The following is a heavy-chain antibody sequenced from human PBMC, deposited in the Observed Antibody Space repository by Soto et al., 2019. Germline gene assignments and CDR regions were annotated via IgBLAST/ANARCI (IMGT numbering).Heavy chain of an antibody. CDR3: ASGVLYI. V-gene: IGHV3-13*01. CDR2: IGTVGDT. CDR1: GFTFSNYD. D-gene: IGHD1-1*01. J-gene: IGHJ4*02. Sequence: EVQLVESGGGLVQPGGSLRLSCAASGFTFSNYDMHWVRQTTGKGLEWVSGIGTVGDTYYSGSVKGRFSISRENAKNSFYLQMNSLRAEDTAVYYCASGVLYICGQGTLVTVSS.